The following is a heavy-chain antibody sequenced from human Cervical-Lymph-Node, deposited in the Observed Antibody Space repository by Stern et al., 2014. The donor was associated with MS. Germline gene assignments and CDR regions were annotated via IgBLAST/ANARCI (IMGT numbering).Heavy chain of an antibody. J-gene: IGHJ1*01. CDR2: ISPLRGDT. V-gene: IGHV1-2*06. CDR1: GYTFTGYY. CDR3: ARVLGGLEFFQH. Sequence: QVQLAQSGAEVKEPGASVKLSCKASGYTFTGYYLHRLRQAPGQGLEWMGQISPLRGDTHYAQEFQGRVTMTRDTSINTAYMDLARLTSDDTAIYFCARVLGGLEFFQHWGQGTLVTVSS. D-gene: IGHD3-10*01.